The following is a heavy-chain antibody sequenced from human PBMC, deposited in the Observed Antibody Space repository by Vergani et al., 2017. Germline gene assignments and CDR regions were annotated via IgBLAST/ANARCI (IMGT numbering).Heavy chain of an antibody. CDR3: ARDSSSSWYEGWENYMDV. Sequence: QVQLQESGPGLVKPSETLSLTCAVSGYSISSGYYWGWIRQPPGKGLEWIGSIYTSGSTNYNPSLKSRVTMSVDTSKNQFSLKLSSVTAADTAVYYCARDSSSSWYEGWENYMDVWGKGTTVTVSS. J-gene: IGHJ6*03. V-gene: IGHV4-38-2*02. D-gene: IGHD6-13*01. CDR2: IYTSGST. CDR1: GYSISSGYY.